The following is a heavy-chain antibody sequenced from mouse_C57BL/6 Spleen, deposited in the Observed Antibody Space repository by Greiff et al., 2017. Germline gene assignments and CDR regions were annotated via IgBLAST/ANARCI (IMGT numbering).Heavy chain of an antibody. CDR3: AITTVVATYYFDY. D-gene: IGHD1-1*01. V-gene: IGHV1-76*01. CDR2: IYPGSGNT. Sequence: VQLQQSGAELVRPGASVKLSCKASGYTFTDYYINWVKQRPGQGLEWIARIYPGSGNTYYNEEFKGKATLTAEKSSSTAYMQLSRLTSEDSAVFLCAITTVVATYYFDYWGQGTTLTVSS. J-gene: IGHJ2*01. CDR1: GYTFTDYY.